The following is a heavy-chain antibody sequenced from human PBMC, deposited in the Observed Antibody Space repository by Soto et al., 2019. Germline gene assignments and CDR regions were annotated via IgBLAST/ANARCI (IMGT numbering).Heavy chain of an antibody. Sequence: QVQLVESGGGVVQPGRSLRLSCAASGFTFSSYGMHWVRQAPGKGLEWVAVIWYDGSNKYYADSVKGRFTISRDNSKNSLYLQMNSLGAEDTAVYYCARGPYDFWSGYYFDYWGQGTLVTVSS. CDR2: IWYDGSNK. CDR1: GFTFSSYG. D-gene: IGHD3-3*01. V-gene: IGHV3-33*01. J-gene: IGHJ4*02. CDR3: ARGPYDFWSGYYFDY.